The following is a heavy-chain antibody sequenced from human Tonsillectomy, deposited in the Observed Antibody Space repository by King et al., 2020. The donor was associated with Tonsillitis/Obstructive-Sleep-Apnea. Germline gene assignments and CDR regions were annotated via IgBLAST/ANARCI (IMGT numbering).Heavy chain of an antibody. D-gene: IGHD3-10*01. Sequence: QLQESGPGLVKPSETLSLTCTVSGGSVSSGSYYWSWIRQPPGKGLEWIGYIYYSGSTNYNPSLKSRVTISVDTSKNQFSLKLSSVTAADTAVYYCAISAIHKAGVNSWGQGTLVTVSS. CDR3: AISAIHKAGVNS. V-gene: IGHV4-61*01. CDR2: IYYSGST. CDR1: GGSVSSGSYY. J-gene: IGHJ1*01.